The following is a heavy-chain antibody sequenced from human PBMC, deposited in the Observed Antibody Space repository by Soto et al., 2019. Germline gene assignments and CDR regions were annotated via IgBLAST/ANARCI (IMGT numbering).Heavy chain of an antibody. V-gene: IGHV4-59*01. Sequence: SETLSLTCTVSCGSISSYYWSWIRQPPGKGLEWIGYIYYSGSTNYNPSLKSRVTISVDTSKNQFSLKLSSVTAADTAVYYCARDVYGSGDNWFDPWGQGTLVTVSS. CDR1: CGSISSYY. CDR3: ARDVYGSGDNWFDP. CDR2: IYYSGST. J-gene: IGHJ5*02. D-gene: IGHD3-10*01.